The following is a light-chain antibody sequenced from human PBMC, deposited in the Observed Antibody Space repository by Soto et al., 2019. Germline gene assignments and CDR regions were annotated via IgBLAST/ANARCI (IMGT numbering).Light chain of an antibody. J-gene: IGKJ4*01. CDR2: GAS. CDR1: QSVGSSF. Sequence: LSCWASQSVGSSFLAWYQQKPGQAPRLLIYGASRRATGIPDRFSGSGSGADFTLTISRLEPEDFAVYYCQQYAGSPTFGGGTKVEIK. V-gene: IGKV3-20*01. CDR3: QQYAGSPT.